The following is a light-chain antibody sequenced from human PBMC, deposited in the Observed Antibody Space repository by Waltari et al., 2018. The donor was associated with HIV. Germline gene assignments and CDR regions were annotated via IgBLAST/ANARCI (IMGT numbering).Light chain of an antibody. CDR2: DAN. V-gene: IGLV2-14*01. CDR3: SSYTSTSTLL. Sequence: QSALTQPASVSGSLGQSITISCIGTSSDIGSYHYVSWYQHHPDKATTLVIYDANARPSGVPFRFSGSKSGNTASLTISGLQAEDEADYYCSSYTSTSTLLFGGGTKVTVL. CDR1: SSDIGSYHY. J-gene: IGLJ3*02.